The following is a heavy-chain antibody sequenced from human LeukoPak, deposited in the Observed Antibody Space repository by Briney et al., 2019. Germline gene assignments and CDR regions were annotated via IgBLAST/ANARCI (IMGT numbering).Heavy chain of an antibody. CDR1: GFTFSRHD. CDR2: ISIAGDT. Sequence: GESLRLSCAASGFTFSRHDMHWVRQATGRGLEWVSAISIAGDTYYADSVKGRFTTTTKNAKNFLYLQMNSLRAGDTSIYYCARVSLGGNGFDFWGQGTLVTVSS. V-gene: IGHV3-13*01. CDR3: ARVSLGGNGFDF. J-gene: IGHJ4*02. D-gene: IGHD4-23*01.